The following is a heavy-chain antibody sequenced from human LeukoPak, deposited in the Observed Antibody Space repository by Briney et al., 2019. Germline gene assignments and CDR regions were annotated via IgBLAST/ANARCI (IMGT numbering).Heavy chain of an antibody. CDR3: ARLLPTYDYVWGSYRSVDAFDI. CDR1: GGSISSSSYY. CDR2: IYYSGST. Sequence: SETLSLTCTVSGGSISSSSYYWGWIRQPPGKGLEWIGSIYYSGSTYYNPSLKSRVTISVDTSKNQFSLKLSSVTAADTAVYYCARLLPTYDYVWGSYRSVDAFDIWGQGTMVTVSS. J-gene: IGHJ3*02. V-gene: IGHV4-39*01. D-gene: IGHD3-16*02.